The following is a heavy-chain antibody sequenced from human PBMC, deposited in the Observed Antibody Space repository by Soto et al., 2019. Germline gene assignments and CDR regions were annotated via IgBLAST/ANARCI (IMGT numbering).Heavy chain of an antibody. Sequence: GGSLRLSCAASGFTFSNAWMSWVRQAPGKGLEWVSAISGSGGSTYYADSVKGRFTISRDNSKNTLYLQMNSLRAEDTAVYYCAKDPSRYYDFWSGYVPGWFDPWGQGTLVTVSS. J-gene: IGHJ5*02. CDR3: AKDPSRYYDFWSGYVPGWFDP. D-gene: IGHD3-3*01. CDR1: GFTFSNAW. V-gene: IGHV3-23*01. CDR2: ISGSGGST.